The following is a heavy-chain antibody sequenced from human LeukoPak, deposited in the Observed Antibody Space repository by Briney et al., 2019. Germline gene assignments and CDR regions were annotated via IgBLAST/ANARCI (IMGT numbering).Heavy chain of an antibody. CDR2: VYHTGGT. Sequence: SETLSLTCVVSGGSISTNNWWSWVRRPPGKGLEWIGEVYHTGGTNYNPSLRSRVATSVDRSKNQFSLKLNSVTAADTAVYYCARGVAGADFSYIDVWGKGTTVTVSS. CDR1: GGSISTNNW. CDR3: ARGVAGADFSYIDV. D-gene: IGHD1-14*01. V-gene: IGHV4-4*02. J-gene: IGHJ6*03.